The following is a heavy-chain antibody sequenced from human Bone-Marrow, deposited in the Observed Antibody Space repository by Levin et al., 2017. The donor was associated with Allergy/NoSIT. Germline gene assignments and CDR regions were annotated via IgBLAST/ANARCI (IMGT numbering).Heavy chain of an antibody. D-gene: IGHD1-26*01. CDR1: GYTFATYY. Sequence: ASVKVSCKASGYTFATYYMHWVRQAPGQGLEWMGIINPSTGGRIYAQKFQGRLTLTRDTSTSTDYMELSSLRSDDTAVYYCARDSGNYGADYWGQGALVTVSS. CDR3: ARDSGNYGADY. V-gene: IGHV1-46*01. CDR2: INPSTGGR. J-gene: IGHJ4*02.